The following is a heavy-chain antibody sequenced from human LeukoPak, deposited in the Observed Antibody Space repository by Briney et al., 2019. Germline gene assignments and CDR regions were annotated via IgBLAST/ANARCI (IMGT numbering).Heavy chain of an antibody. CDR3: ASTTYGDYPSLGY. CDR2: INHSGST. Sequence: ASETLSLTCAVYGGSFSGYYWSWIRQPPGKGLEWIGEINHSGSTNYNPSLKSRATISVDTSKNQFSLKLSSVTAADTAVYYCASTTYGDYPSLGYWGQGTLVTVSS. D-gene: IGHD4-17*01. CDR1: GGSFSGYY. J-gene: IGHJ4*02. V-gene: IGHV4-34*01.